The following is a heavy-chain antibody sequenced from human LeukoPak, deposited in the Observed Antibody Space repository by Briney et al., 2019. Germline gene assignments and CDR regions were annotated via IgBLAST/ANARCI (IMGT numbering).Heavy chain of an antibody. CDR1: GGSISSSSHY. J-gene: IGHJ4*02. CDR3: ARDLGVTAPYYFDY. Sequence: SETLSLTCTVSGGSISSSSHYWGWIRQPPGKGLEWIGSTSYSGNTFYNPTLKSRVTISIDTSKNQFSLSLSSVTAADTAVYYCARDLGVTAPYYFDYWGQGTLVTVSS. D-gene: IGHD2-21*02. CDR2: TSYSGNT. V-gene: IGHV4-39*07.